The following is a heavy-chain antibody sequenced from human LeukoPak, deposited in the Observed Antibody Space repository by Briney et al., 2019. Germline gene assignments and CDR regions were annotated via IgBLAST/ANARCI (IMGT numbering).Heavy chain of an antibody. Sequence: PGGSLRLSCAASGFTFSDYYMSWIRQAPGKGLEWVSYISSSGSTIYYADSVKGRFTISRDNAKNSLYLQMNSLRAEDTAVYYCARFGWGFLGILTGYYSPFDYWGQGTLVTVSS. V-gene: IGHV3-11*01. CDR2: ISSSGSTI. J-gene: IGHJ4*02. CDR3: ARFGWGFLGILTGYYSPFDY. CDR1: GFTFSDYY. D-gene: IGHD3-9*01.